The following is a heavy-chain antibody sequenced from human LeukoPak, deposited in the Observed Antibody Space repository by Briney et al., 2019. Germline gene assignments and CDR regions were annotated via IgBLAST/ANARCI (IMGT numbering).Heavy chain of an antibody. CDR1: GGSFSGYY. V-gene: IGHV4-34*01. Sequence: SETLSLTCVVSGGSFSGYYWSWIRQPPGKGLEWIGEINHGGRTNYSPSLKSRVTISVDTSKNQFSLNLSSVTAADTAVYYCARGLELGYCSGASCYIWFDPWGQGTLVTVSS. CDR3: ARGLELGYCSGASCYIWFDP. D-gene: IGHD2-2*02. CDR2: INHGGRT. J-gene: IGHJ5*02.